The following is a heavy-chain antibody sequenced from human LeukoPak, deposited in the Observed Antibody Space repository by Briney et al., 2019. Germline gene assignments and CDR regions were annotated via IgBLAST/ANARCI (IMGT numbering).Heavy chain of an antibody. CDR2: IIPILGIA. Sequence: ASVKVSCKASGGTFSSYAISWVRRAPGQGLEWMGRIIPILGIANYAQKFQGRVTITADKSTSTAYMELSSLRSEDTAVYYCARDSDLDYWGQGTLVTVSS. V-gene: IGHV1-69*04. J-gene: IGHJ4*02. D-gene: IGHD3-10*01. CDR3: ARDSDLDY. CDR1: GGTFSSYA.